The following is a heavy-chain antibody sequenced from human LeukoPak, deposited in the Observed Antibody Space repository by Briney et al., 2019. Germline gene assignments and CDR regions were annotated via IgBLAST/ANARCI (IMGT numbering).Heavy chain of an antibody. V-gene: IGHV4-34*01. Sequence: SETLSLTCAVYGGSFSGYYWSWIRQPPGKGLEWIGEINHSGSTNYNPSLKSRVTTSVDTSKNQFSLKLSSVTAADTAVYYCARVEDTMVRGVIPSPYFDYWGQGTLVTVSS. J-gene: IGHJ4*02. CDR2: INHSGST. CDR3: ARVEDTMVRGVIPSPYFDY. D-gene: IGHD3-10*01. CDR1: GGSFSGYY.